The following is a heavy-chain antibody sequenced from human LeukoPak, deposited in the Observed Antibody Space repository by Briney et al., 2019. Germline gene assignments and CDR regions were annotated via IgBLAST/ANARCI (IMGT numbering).Heavy chain of an antibody. J-gene: IGHJ3*02. Sequence: SETLSLTCTVSGGSISSYYWSWIRQPAGKGLEWIGRIYTSGSTNYNPSPKSRVTMSVDTSKNQFSLKLSSVTAADTAVYYCAREYSTKDAFDIWGQGTMVTVSS. CDR2: IYTSGST. CDR1: GGSISSYY. V-gene: IGHV4-4*07. D-gene: IGHD6-13*01. CDR3: AREYSTKDAFDI.